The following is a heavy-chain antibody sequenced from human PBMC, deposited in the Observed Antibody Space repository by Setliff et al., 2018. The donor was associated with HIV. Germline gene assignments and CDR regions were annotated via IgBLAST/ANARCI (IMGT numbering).Heavy chain of an antibody. V-gene: IGHV4-31*03. D-gene: IGHD7-27*01. J-gene: IGHJ5*02. CDR2: IYYSENT. CDR1: GASMRSGGYY. CDR3: ARDLPELTGRSFDP. Sequence: PSETLSLTCTVSGASMRSGGYYWSWIRQHPGKGLEWIGYIYYSENTYYNPSLKSRVTLSIDTSKNQFSLNLTSVTAADTAVYYCARDLPELTGRSFDPWGQGIQVTVSS.